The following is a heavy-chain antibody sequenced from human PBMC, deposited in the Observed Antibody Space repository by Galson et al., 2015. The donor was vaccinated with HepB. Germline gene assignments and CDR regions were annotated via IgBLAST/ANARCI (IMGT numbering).Heavy chain of an antibody. CDR2: IIPIFPIT. CDR1: GGTFNRCV. V-gene: IGHV1-69*10. D-gene: IGHD4-23*01. Sequence: SVKVSCKASGGTFNRCVINWVRQAPGQGLEWMGAIIPIFPITNYAQKFQGRVTITADKSTSTAYMELSSLRSEDTAVYYCARDLNSRNGGFDIWGRGTMVTVSS. CDR3: ARDLNSRNGGFDI. J-gene: IGHJ3*02.